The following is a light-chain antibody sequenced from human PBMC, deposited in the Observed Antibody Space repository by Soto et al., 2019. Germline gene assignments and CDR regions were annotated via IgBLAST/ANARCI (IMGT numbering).Light chain of an antibody. J-gene: IGKJ2*01. Sequence: EIVMTQSPATLSVSPGERATLSCRASQSVSSNLAWYQRKPGQAPRLLIYGASTRATGISVRFSGSGSGTELILTISSLQSEDFAVYYCQQYTDWPPYTFGQGTKVDIK. CDR3: QQYTDWPPYT. CDR1: QSVSSN. V-gene: IGKV3-15*01. CDR2: GAS.